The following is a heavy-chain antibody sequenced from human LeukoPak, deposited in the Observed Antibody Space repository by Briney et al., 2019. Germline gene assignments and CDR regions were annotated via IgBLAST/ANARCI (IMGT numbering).Heavy chain of an antibody. Sequence: GGSLRLSCAASGFSFSTYGMSWVRQAPGKGLEWVAAISGGGGSTYYADYARGRFTISRDNSKNTLYLQMNTLRAEDAAVYYCATQRGYCSDGNCHFDYWGQGTLVTVSS. V-gene: IGHV3-23*01. CDR2: ISGGGGST. D-gene: IGHD2-15*01. CDR3: ATQRGYCSDGNCHFDY. CDR1: GFSFSTYG. J-gene: IGHJ4*02.